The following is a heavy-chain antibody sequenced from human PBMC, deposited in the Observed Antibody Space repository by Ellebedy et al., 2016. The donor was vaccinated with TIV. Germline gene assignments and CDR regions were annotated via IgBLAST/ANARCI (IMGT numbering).Heavy chain of an antibody. CDR2: ISSSGSPI. CDR1: GFIFSDYY. V-gene: IGHV3-11*01. J-gene: IGHJ5*02. CDR3: ARDTRLIDQQHNWFDP. D-gene: IGHD1/OR15-1a*01. Sequence: GGSLRLSCAASGFIFSDYYMIWIRQAPGKGLECVSYISSSGSPIYYADSVRGRFTISRDNAKNSLYLQMNSLRAEDTAVYYCARDTRLIDQQHNWFDPWGQGTLVTVSS.